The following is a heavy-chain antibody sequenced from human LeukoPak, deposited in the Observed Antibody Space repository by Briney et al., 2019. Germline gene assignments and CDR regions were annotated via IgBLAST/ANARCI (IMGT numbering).Heavy chain of an antibody. V-gene: IGHV3-23*01. Sequence: PGGSLRLSCAASGFTFSNYAMSWVRPAPGRGLNWVSGISNSAGTTFYADSVRGRFTISRDNSKGMVYLQMNNLRAEDTALYYCVKDYLGTSELFDYWGQGTLVTVSS. D-gene: IGHD7-27*01. CDR3: VKDYLGTSELFDY. J-gene: IGHJ4*02. CDR1: GFTFSNYA. CDR2: ISNSAGTT.